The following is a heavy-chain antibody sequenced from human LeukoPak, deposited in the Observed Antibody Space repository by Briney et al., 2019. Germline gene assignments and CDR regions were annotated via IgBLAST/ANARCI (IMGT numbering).Heavy chain of an antibody. CDR2: IYPDDSRT. J-gene: IGHJ4*02. CDR1: GYRFTKSW. Sequence: GESLKISCQGSGYRFTKSWIGWVRQMPGKGLEWLGIIYPDDSRTRYSPSFQGQVTISADKSISTAYLQWSSLKASDTAMYYCARHEGAGDFDYWGQGTLVTVSS. CDR3: ARHEGAGDFDY. V-gene: IGHV5-51*01. D-gene: IGHD1-26*01.